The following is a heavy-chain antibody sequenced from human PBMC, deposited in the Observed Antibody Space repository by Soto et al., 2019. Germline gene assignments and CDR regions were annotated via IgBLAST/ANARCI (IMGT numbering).Heavy chain of an antibody. D-gene: IGHD6-13*01. Sequence: ESGGGLVQPGRSLRLSCAASGFTFDDYAMHWVRQAPGKGLEWVSGISSNSGSIGYADSVKGRFTISRDNAKNSLYLQMNSLRGEDTALYYCAKDINPSWGCHLDYWGQGTLVTVSS. V-gene: IGHV3-9*01. CDR2: ISSNSGSI. J-gene: IGHJ4*02. CDR3: AKDINPSWGCHLDY. CDR1: GFTFDDYA.